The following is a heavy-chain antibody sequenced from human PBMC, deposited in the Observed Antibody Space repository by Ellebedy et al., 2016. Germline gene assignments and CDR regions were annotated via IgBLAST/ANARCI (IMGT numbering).Heavy chain of an antibody. CDR1: GFTFSSLA. D-gene: IGHD4-17*01. V-gene: IGHV3-23*01. Sequence: GGSLRLSCAASGFTFSSLAMTWVRQAPGKGLEWVSGITSSGDDTSYAGAVKGRFTIFRDNSRNTLYLQMNSLAAEDTAVYYCARAMFHGDFDHDCWGRGTLVTVSS. J-gene: IGHJ4*02. CDR3: ARAMFHGDFDHDC. CDR2: ITSSGDDT.